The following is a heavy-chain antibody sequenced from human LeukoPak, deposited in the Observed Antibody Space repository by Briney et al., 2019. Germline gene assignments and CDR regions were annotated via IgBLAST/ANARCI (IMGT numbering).Heavy chain of an antibody. V-gene: IGHV1-69*05. CDR2: IIPILGTA. Sequence: GASVKVSCKASGGTFSSYAISWVRQAPGQGLEWMGGIIPILGTANYAQKFQGRVTITTDESTSTAYMELSSLRSEDTAVYYCARVVTAGTFDYWGQGTLVTVSS. CDR3: ARVVTAGTFDY. J-gene: IGHJ4*02. CDR1: GGTFSSYA. D-gene: IGHD2-21*02.